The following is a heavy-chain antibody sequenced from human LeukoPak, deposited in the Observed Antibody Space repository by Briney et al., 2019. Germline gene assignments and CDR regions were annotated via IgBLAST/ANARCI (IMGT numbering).Heavy chain of an antibody. Sequence: GASVKVSCKASGYTFTGYYMHWVRQAPGRGLEWMGWINPNSGGTNYAQKFQGRVTMTRDTSISTAYMELSRLRSDDTAVYYCARVAKKGGSPQYFQHWGQGTLVTVSS. CDR1: GYTFTGYY. J-gene: IGHJ1*01. CDR3: ARVAKKGGSPQYFQH. CDR2: INPNSGGT. D-gene: IGHD1-26*01. V-gene: IGHV1-2*02.